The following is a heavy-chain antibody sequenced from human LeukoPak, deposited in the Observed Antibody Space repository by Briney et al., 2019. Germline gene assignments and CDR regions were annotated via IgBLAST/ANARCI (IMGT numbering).Heavy chain of an antibody. Sequence: GGSLRLSCAASGFTFSSYSMNWVRQAPGKGLEWVSSISSSSYIYYADSVKGRFTISRDNAKNSLYLQMNSLRAEDTAVYYCARIAVAGQLDYWGQGTLVTVSS. J-gene: IGHJ4*02. V-gene: IGHV3-21*01. CDR3: ARIAVAGQLDY. D-gene: IGHD6-19*01. CDR1: GFTFSSYS. CDR2: ISSSSYI.